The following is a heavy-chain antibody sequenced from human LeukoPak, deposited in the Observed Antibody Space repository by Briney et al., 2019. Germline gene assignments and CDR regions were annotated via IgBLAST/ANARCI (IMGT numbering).Heavy chain of an antibody. Sequence: SQTLSLTCAISGDSVSSDSAAWNWIRQSPSRGLEWLGRTYQRSKWCSDYAVSVISRITIKPDTSKNQFSLHLNSVTPEDTAVYYCARSGTYRFDSWGQGTLVTVSS. CDR3: ARSGTYRFDS. D-gene: IGHD1-26*01. CDR1: GDSVSSDSAA. V-gene: IGHV6-1*01. J-gene: IGHJ4*02. CDR2: TYQRSKWCS.